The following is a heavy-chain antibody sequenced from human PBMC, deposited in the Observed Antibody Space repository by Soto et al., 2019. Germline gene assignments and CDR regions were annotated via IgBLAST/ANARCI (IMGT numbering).Heavy chain of an antibody. Sequence: SETLSLTCTVSGGSISSSSYYWGWIRQPPGKGLEWIGSIYYSGSMYYNPSLKSRVTISVDTSKNQFSLKLSSVTAADTAVYYCARRPYYDSSGYPFDYWGQGTLVTVSS. CDR1: GGSISSSSYY. V-gene: IGHV4-39*01. J-gene: IGHJ4*02. CDR2: IYYSGSM. CDR3: ARRPYYDSSGYPFDY. D-gene: IGHD3-22*01.